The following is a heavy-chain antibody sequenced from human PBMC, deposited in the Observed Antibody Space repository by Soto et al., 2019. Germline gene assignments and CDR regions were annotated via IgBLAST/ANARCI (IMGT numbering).Heavy chain of an antibody. CDR1: GYTFTTHG. V-gene: IGHV1-18*01. J-gene: IGHJ5*02. D-gene: IGHD2-15*01. CDR3: ARDLGYCRSGTCYREWFDP. Sequence: QVQLVQSGAEVKKPGASVKVSCKASGYTFTTHGISWVRQAPGQGLEWMGLVSGDNGHTNYAQSLQGRVTMTTDTSTNTAYMELRSLRSDDTAVYYCARDLGYCRSGTCYREWFDPWGQGTLVTVSS. CDR2: VSGDNGHT.